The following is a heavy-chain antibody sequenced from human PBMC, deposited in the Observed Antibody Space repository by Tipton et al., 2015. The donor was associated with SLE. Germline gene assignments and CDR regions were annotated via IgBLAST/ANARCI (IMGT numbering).Heavy chain of an antibody. CDR2: INHSGST. J-gene: IGHJ6*02. D-gene: IGHD3-10*01. V-gene: IGHV4-34*01. CDR3: ARGRSRMDV. CDR1: GGSFSGYY. Sequence: TLSLTCAVYGGSFSGYYWSWIRQPPGKGLEWIGEINHSGSTNYNPSLKSRVTISVDTSKNEFSLKLSSVTAADTAVYYCARGRSRMDVWGQGTTVTVFS.